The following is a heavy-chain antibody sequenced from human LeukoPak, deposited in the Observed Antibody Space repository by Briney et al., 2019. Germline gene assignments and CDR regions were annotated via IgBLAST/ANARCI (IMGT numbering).Heavy chain of an antibody. CDR2: IIPILGIA. CDR3: ARPYYYDSSGYYGDAFDI. V-gene: IGHV1-69*04. D-gene: IGHD3-22*01. Sequence: ASVKVSCKDSGGTFSSYAISWVRQAPGQGLEWMGRIIPILGIANYAQKFQGRVTITADKPTSTAYMELSSLRSEDTAVYYCARPYYYDSSGYYGDAFDIWGQGTMVTVSS. J-gene: IGHJ3*02. CDR1: GGTFSSYA.